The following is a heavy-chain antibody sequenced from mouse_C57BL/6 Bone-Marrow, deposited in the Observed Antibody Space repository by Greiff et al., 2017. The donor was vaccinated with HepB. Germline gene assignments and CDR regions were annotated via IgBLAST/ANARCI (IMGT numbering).Heavy chain of an antibody. V-gene: IGHV14-4*01. CDR3: TYYGNDWYFDV. CDR2: IDPENGDT. J-gene: IGHJ1*03. D-gene: IGHD2-1*01. Sequence: EVQLQQSGAELVRPGASVKLSCTASGFNITDDYMHWVKQSHEQGLEWIGGIDPENGDTEYATKFQSKATKTADTSSNTASLKLSGLTSEDTAVYCCTYYGNDWYFDVWGTGTTVTVSS. CDR1: GFNITDDY.